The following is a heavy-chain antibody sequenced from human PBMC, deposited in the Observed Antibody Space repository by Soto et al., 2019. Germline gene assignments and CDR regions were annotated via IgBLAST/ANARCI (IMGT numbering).Heavy chain of an antibody. D-gene: IGHD3-10*01. CDR1: GYTFTSYG. J-gene: IGHJ3*02. V-gene: IGHV1-18*01. Sequence: ASVKVSCKASGYTFTSYGISWVRQAPGQGLEWMGWISAYNGNTNYAQKLQGRVTMTTDTSTSTAYMELRSLRSGDTAVYYCLRGDPITMVRGVTQAGAFDIWGQGTMVTVSS. CDR3: LRGDPITMVRGVTQAGAFDI. CDR2: ISAYNGNT.